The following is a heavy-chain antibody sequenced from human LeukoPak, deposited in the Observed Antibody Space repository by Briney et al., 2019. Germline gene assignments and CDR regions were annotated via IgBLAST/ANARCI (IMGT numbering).Heavy chain of an antibody. Sequence: PSETLSLTCTVSGYSISSGYYWGWIRQPPGKGLEWIGSIYHSGSTYYNPSLKSRVTISVDTSKNQFSLKLSSVTAADTAVYYCARVQAAGYFGYWGQGTLVTVSS. CDR1: GYSISSGYY. J-gene: IGHJ4*02. D-gene: IGHD6-13*01. CDR3: ARVQAAGYFGY. CDR2: IYHSGST. V-gene: IGHV4-38-2*02.